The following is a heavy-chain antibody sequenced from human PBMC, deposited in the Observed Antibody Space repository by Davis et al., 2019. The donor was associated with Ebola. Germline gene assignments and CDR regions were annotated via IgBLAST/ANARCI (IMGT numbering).Heavy chain of an antibody. CDR3: ARDKNQLRGYGMDV. D-gene: IGHD2-2*01. Sequence: AASVKVSCKASGGTFSSYAISWVRQAPGQGLEWMGGIIPIFGTANYAKKFQGRVPITADKSTSTAYMELSSLRSEDTAVYYCARDKNQLRGYGMDVWGQGTTVTVSS. CDR2: IIPIFGTA. CDR1: GGTFSSYA. J-gene: IGHJ6*02. V-gene: IGHV1-69*06.